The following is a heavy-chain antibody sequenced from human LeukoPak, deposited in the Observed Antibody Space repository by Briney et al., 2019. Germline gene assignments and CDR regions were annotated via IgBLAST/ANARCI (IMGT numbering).Heavy chain of an antibody. Sequence: SETLSLTCAIDGGSFSGYYWSWIREPPGKELEWIGEINHSGSTNYNPSLKSRVTISVDTSKNQFSLKLSSVTAADTAVYYCARHVNYRRWFDPWGQGTLVTVSS. CDR2: INHSGST. J-gene: IGHJ5*02. CDR1: GGSFSGYY. V-gene: IGHV4-34*01. D-gene: IGHD3-16*02. CDR3: ARHVNYRRWFDP.